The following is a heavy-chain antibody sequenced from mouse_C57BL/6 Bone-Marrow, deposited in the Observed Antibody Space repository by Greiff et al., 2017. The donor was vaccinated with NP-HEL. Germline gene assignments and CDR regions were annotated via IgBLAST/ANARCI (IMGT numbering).Heavy chain of an antibody. Sequence: VQLQQPGAELAKPGASVKLSCKASGYTFTSYWMQWVKQRPGQGLEWIGEIDPSDSYTNYNQKFKGKATFTVDTSSSTSYMQLSSLTSEDSAVYFCAGDGGYFDVWGTGTTVTVSS. V-gene: IGHV1-50*01. J-gene: IGHJ1*03. CDR1: GYTFTSYW. CDR2: IDPSDSYT. D-gene: IGHD2-3*01. CDR3: AGDGGYFDV.